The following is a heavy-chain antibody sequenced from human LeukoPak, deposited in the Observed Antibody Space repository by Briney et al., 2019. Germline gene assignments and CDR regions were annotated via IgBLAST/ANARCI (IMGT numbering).Heavy chain of an antibody. V-gene: IGHV3-23*01. J-gene: IGHJ4*02. CDR2: IRGSGGST. D-gene: IGHD5-18*01. CDR1: GFTFSSYA. CDR3: GYSYGLDY. Sequence: GGSLRLSCAASGFTFSSYAMSWVRQAPGEGLEWVSAIRGSGGSTYYADSVKGRFTISRDNSKNTLYLQMNSLRAEDTAVYYCGYSYGLDYWGQGTLVTVSS.